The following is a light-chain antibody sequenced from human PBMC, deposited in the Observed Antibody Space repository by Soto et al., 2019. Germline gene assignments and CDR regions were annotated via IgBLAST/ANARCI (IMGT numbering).Light chain of an antibody. J-gene: IGKJ5*01. Sequence: DIQMTQSPASLSASVGDRVTIACQASQDISNYLHWYQQKPGKAPKLLIYEASNLETGVPSRFSGSGSGTDFTFTISSLQPEEIATSHCQQYDNFPRAINFGQGTRLEIK. CDR3: QQYDNFPRAIN. V-gene: IGKV1-33*01. CDR1: QDISNY. CDR2: EAS.